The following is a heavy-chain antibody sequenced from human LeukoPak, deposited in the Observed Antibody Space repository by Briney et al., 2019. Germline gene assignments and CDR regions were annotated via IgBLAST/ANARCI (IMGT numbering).Heavy chain of an antibody. J-gene: IGHJ3*02. CDR3: ARGPYYADTPGAFDI. V-gene: IGHV4-59*02. CDR1: GGSVSSYY. D-gene: IGHD2/OR15-2a*01. CDR2: IYYSGST. Sequence: PSETLSLTCTVSGGSVSSYYWSWIRQPPGEGLEWIGYIYYSGSTNYNPSLKSRVTISVDTSKNQFSLKLSSVTAADTAVYYCARGPYYADTPGAFDIWGQGTMVTVSS.